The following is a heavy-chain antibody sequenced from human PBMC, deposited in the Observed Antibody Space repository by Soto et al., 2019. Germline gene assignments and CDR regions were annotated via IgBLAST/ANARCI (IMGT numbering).Heavy chain of an antibody. CDR2: IKQDESEK. Sequence: GGSLRLSCAASGFPFPNYGMHWVRQAPGKGLEWVANIKQDESEKNYLDSVKGRFTISRDNAKNSLYLQMNSLRAEDTAVYYCASDRFRGTYYLRGVTYFFEEWGQGAPVTVSS. CDR1: GFPFPNYG. CDR3: ASDRFRGTYYLRGVTYFFEE. J-gene: IGHJ4*02. D-gene: IGHD1-26*01. V-gene: IGHV3-7*03.